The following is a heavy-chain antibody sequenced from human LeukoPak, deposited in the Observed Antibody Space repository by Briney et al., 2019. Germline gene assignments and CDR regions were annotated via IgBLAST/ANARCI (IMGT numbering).Heavy chain of an antibody. Sequence: ASVKVSCKASGYTFTSYDINWVRPATGQGLEWMGWINPNSGGTNYAQKFQGRVTMTRDTSISTAYMELSRLRSDDTAVYYCARDLSAAMAYFDYWGQGTLVTVSS. CDR1: GYTFTSYD. D-gene: IGHD2-2*01. J-gene: IGHJ4*02. CDR3: ARDLSAAMAYFDY. CDR2: INPNSGGT. V-gene: IGHV1-2*02.